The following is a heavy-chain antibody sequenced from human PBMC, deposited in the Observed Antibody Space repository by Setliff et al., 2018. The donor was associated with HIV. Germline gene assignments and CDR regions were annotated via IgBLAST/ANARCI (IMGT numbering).Heavy chain of an antibody. J-gene: IGHJ4*02. CDR3: ARESYYDSSGYYVPLDY. D-gene: IGHD3-22*01. CDR1: GFNFRGYN. CDR2: IKQDGGEK. Sequence: PGGSLRLSCAVSGFNFRGYNMNWVRQAPGKGLEWVANIKQDGGEKYYVDSVKGRFTISRDNAKNSLYLQMHSLRAEDTAVYYCARESYYDSSGYYVPLDYWGQGTLVTVS. V-gene: IGHV3-7*01.